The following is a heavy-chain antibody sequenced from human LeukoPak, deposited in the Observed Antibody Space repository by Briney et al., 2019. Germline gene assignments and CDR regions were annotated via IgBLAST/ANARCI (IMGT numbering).Heavy chain of an antibody. CDR1: GFTFSGSA. V-gene: IGHV3-73*01. Sequence: PGGSLRLSCAASGFTFSGSAMHWVRQASGKGLEWVVRIRSKANSYATAYAASVKGRVTISRDDSKNTAYLQMNSLKTEDTAVYYCTTFLWFGTPFDYWGQGTLVTVSS. D-gene: IGHD3-10*01. CDR2: IRSKANSYAT. CDR3: TTFLWFGTPFDY. J-gene: IGHJ4*02.